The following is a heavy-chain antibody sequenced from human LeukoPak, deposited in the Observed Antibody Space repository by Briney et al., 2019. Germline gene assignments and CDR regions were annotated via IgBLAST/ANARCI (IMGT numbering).Heavy chain of an antibody. D-gene: IGHD3-9*01. CDR2: IKPNGGGT. J-gene: IGHJ4*02. CDR1: GYNFNHNY. Sequence: ASVKVSCKASGYNFNHNYIHWVRQAPGQGLEWMGWIKPNGGGTRYAQKFQGRVTITRDTSISTASMELTRLTSDDTAVYYCARLTDNHAILTGYQFSYYFDYWGQGTLVTVSS. V-gene: IGHV1-2*02. CDR3: ARLTDNHAILTGYQFSYYFDY.